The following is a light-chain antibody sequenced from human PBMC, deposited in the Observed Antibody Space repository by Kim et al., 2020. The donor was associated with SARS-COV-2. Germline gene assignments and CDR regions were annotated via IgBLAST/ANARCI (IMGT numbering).Light chain of an antibody. V-gene: IGKV1-5*03. Sequence: DIQMTQSPSTLSASVGDRVTITCRASENICTWLAWYQQKPGRAPSLLIYLASTSQTGVPSRFSGTGSGTEFSLSISSLQPEDFATYYWQHYGSVPYTFGEGTKREI. CDR2: LAS. J-gene: IGKJ2*01. CDR3: QHYGSVPYT. CDR1: ENICTW.